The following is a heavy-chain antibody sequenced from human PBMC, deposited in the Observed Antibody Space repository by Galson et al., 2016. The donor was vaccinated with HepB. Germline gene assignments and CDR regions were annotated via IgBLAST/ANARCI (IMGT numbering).Heavy chain of an antibody. V-gene: IGHV3-11*01. CDR1: GFTFSDYY. CDR2: ITSSGRTI. D-gene: IGHD3-10*01. CDR3: AREFSYGSGSFEY. J-gene: IGHJ4*02. Sequence: SLRLSCAGSGFTFSDYYMTWVRQIPGKGLEWLSYITSSGRTIYYADSVRGRFTISRDNANNSLYLQMNSLRVEDTALYYCAREFSYGSGSFEYWGPGTLVTVSA.